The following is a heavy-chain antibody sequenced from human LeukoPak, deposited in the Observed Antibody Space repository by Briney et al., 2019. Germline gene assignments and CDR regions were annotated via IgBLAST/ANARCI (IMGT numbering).Heavy chain of an antibody. CDR2: ISSSSSTI. Sequence: GGSLRLSCAASGFTFSSYSMNWVRQAPGKGLEWVSYISSSSSTIYYADSVKGRFTISRDNAKNSLYLQMNSLRAEDTAVYYCARGGDQDYYYYYMDVWGKGTTATVSS. J-gene: IGHJ6*03. CDR3: ARGGDQDYYYYYMDV. CDR1: GFTFSSYS. D-gene: IGHD2-21*02. V-gene: IGHV3-48*01.